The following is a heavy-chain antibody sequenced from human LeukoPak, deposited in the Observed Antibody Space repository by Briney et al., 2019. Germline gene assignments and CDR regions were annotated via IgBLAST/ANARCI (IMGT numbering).Heavy chain of an antibody. J-gene: IGHJ4*02. CDR3: TRHLSLGGATSPYFDY. CDR2: IRSKANSYAT. V-gene: IGHV3-73*01. D-gene: IGHD1-26*01. Sequence: GGSLRLSCAASGFTFSSYGMHWVRQASGRGLEWVGRIRSKANSYATAYAASVKGRFTISRDDSKNTAYLQMNSLKTEDTAVYYCTRHLSLGGATSPYFDYWGQGTLVTVSS. CDR1: GFTFSSYG.